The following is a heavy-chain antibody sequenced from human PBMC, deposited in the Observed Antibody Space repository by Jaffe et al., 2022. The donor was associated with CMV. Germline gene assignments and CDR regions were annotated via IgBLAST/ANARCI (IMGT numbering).Heavy chain of an antibody. D-gene: IGHD5-18*01. CDR3: ARDRRNVDTAMVDDAFDI. J-gene: IGHJ3*02. V-gene: IGHV3-53*01. CDR2: IYSGGST. CDR1: GFTVSSNY. Sequence: EVQLVESGGGLIQPGGSLRLSCAASGFTVSSNYMSWVRQAPGKGLEWVSVIYSGGSTYYADSVKGRFTISRDNSKNTLYLQMNSLRAEDTAVYYCARDRRNVDTAMVDDAFDIWGQGTMVTVSS.